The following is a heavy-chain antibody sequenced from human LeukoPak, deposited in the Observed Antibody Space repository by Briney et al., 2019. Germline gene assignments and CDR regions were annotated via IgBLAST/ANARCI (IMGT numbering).Heavy chain of an antibody. CDR2: IKQDGSKK. CDR1: GFPFSSYW. V-gene: IGHV3-7*03. J-gene: IGHJ4*02. CDR3: ANRLGGSNTGEFDY. Sequence: GGSLRLSCVASGFPFSSYWMTWVRQAPGKGLEWVANIKQDGSKKSYVDSVKGRFTISRDNAKNSLYLQMNSLRAEDTAVYYCANRLGGSNTGEFDYWGQGTLVTVSS. D-gene: IGHD2/OR15-2a*01.